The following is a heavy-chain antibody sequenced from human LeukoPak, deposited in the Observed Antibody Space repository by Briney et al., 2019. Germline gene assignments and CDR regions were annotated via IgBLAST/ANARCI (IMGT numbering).Heavy chain of an antibody. D-gene: IGHD5-18*01. CDR3: ATSTAWLQLNSDYYYYGMDV. J-gene: IGHJ6*02. V-gene: IGHV5-51*01. CDR1: GYSFTSYW. CDR2: IYPGDSDT. Sequence: GESLKISCKGSGYSFTSYWIGWVRQMPGKGLEWMGIIYPGDSDTRYSPSFQGQVTISADKSISTAYLQWSSLKASDTAMYYCATSTAWLQLNSDYYYYGMDVWGQGTTVTVSS.